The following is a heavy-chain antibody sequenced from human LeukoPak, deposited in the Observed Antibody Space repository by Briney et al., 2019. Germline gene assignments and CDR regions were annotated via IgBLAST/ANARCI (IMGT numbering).Heavy chain of an antibody. CDR3: ATYYYDSGGFHFHH. Sequence: GGSLRLSCAASGFTFRSYGMHWVRQAPGKGLEYVSAISSNGGRTYYANSVKGRFTISRDNSRNALYLQMGSLRAEDMAVYYCATYYYDSGGFHFHHWGQGTLVTVSS. J-gene: IGHJ1*01. V-gene: IGHV3-64*01. CDR2: ISSNGGRT. CDR1: GFTFRSYG. D-gene: IGHD3-22*01.